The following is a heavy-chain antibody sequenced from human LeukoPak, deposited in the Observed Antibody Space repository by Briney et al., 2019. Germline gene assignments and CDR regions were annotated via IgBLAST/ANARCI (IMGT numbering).Heavy chain of an antibody. CDR1: GFTVSSNY. CDR2: IYRGGNT. CDR3: ARLWFGELAFDY. Sequence: GGSLRLSCAASGFTVSSNYMNWVRQAPGKGLEWVSVIYRGGNTYYADSVKGRFTISRDNSKNTLYLQMNSLRAEGTAAYYCARLWFGELAFDYWGQGTLVTVSS. J-gene: IGHJ4*02. D-gene: IGHD3-10*01. V-gene: IGHV3-66*01.